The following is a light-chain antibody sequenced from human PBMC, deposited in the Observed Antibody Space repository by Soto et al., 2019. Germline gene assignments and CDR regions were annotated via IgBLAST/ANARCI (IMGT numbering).Light chain of an antibody. CDR2: DAS. Sequence: IVMTQSPATLSVSPGGTATLSCRASQSVSSNLAWYQQKPGQAPRLLIYDASNRATGIPARFSGSGSGTDFTLTISSLEPEDFAVYYCQQRSNWPRTLGQGTKVDIK. J-gene: IGKJ1*01. CDR1: QSVSSN. CDR3: QQRSNWPRT. V-gene: IGKV3-11*01.